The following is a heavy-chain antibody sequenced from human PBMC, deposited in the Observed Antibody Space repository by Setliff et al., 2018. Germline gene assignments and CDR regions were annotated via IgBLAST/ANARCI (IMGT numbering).Heavy chain of an antibody. CDR2: INHSGST. Sequence: PSETLSLTCAAYGGTFSGYYWSWIRQPPGKGLEWIGEINHSGSTNYNPSLKSRVTISVDTSKNQFSLKLSSVTAADTAVYYCARLRDSMVRGVSDFYYYYYYMDVWGKGTTVTVSS. J-gene: IGHJ6*03. V-gene: IGHV4-34*01. CDR3: ARLRDSMVRGVSDFYYYYYYMDV. D-gene: IGHD3-10*01. CDR1: GGTFSGYY.